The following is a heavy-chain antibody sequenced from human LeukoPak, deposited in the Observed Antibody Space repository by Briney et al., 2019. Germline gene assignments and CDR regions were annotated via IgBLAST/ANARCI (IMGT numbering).Heavy chain of an antibody. CDR1: GFTVSSHY. CDR2: IYRGGDI. J-gene: IGHJ4*02. CDR3: ARGDGYNFFDY. Sequence: HPGGSLRLSCAASGFTVSSHYMSWVRQAPGKGLEWVSVIYRGGDIYYANSVKGRFTISRDTSKNILYLQMNSLRAEDTAVYYCARGDGYNFFDYWGQGTLATVSS. V-gene: IGHV3-53*01. D-gene: IGHD5-24*01.